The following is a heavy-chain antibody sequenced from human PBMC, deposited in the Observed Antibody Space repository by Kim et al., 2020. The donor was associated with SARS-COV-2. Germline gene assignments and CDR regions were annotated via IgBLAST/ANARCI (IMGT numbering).Heavy chain of an antibody. J-gene: IGHJ5*01. CDR3: AKDGRGHGDFHWFDS. CDR1: GFTFSTYA. V-gene: IGHV3-23*01. D-gene: IGHD4-17*01. CDR2: LSDSGAST. Sequence: GESLQISCAASGFTFSTYAMNWVRQAPGKGLEWVSSLSDSGASTYYADSVKGRFTISRDNSKNTLFLQMNSLRGDDTAVYYCAKDGRGHGDFHWFDSWAQGTLVTVS.